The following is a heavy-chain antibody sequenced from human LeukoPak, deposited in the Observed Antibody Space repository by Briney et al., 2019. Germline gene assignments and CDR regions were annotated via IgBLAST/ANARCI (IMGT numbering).Heavy chain of an antibody. D-gene: IGHD1-1*01. Sequence: SETLSLTCTVSGGSISSGSYYWSWIRQPAGKGLEWIGRIYTSGSTNYNPSLKSRVTISVDTSKNQFSLKLSSVTAADTAVYYCAGGSFDGTGAYYFDYWGQGTLVTVSS. V-gene: IGHV4-61*02. CDR3: AGGSFDGTGAYYFDY. J-gene: IGHJ4*02. CDR1: GGSISSGSYY. CDR2: IYTSGST.